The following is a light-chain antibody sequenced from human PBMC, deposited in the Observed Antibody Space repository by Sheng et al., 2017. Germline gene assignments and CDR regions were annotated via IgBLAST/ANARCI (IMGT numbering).Light chain of an antibody. Sequence: EIVMTQSPATLSVSPGERATLSCRASQSVSSNLAWYQQKPGQAPRLLIYGASNRATGIPARLSGSGSGTEFTLTISSLQSEDFAVYYCQQYKNWPLSLTFGGGTKVEIK. CDR3: QQYKNWPLSLT. CDR1: QSVSSN. V-gene: IGKV3-15*01. CDR2: GAS. J-gene: IGKJ4*01.